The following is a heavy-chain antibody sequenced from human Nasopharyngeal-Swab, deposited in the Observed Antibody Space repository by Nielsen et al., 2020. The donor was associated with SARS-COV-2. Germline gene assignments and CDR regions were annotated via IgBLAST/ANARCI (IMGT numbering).Heavy chain of an antibody. Sequence: LRLSCTVSGGSISSGGYYWSWIRQHPGKGLEWIGYIYYSGSTYYNPSLKSRVAISVDTSKNQFSLKLSSVTAADTAVYYCARETLGLGIVVGDYWGQGTLVTVSS. D-gene: IGHD3-22*01. CDR1: GGSISSGGYY. CDR3: ARETLGLGIVVGDY. V-gene: IGHV4-31*03. CDR2: IYYSGST. J-gene: IGHJ4*02.